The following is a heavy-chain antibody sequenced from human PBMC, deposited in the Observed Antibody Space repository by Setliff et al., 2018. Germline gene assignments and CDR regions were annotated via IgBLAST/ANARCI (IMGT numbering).Heavy chain of an antibody. CDR1: GESFSNNY. Sequence: KPSETLSLTCSVYGESFSNNYWSWIRQPPGKGLEWIGESKHSGGTSYNPSLKSRLTMSVDTSKNQFSLKLSSVTAAGAALYYCAASRAYTGAVEEWFLPKTFDFWGQGSPVTVSS. CDR2: SKHSGGT. V-gene: IGHV4-34*01. D-gene: IGHD3-10*01. CDR3: AASRAYTGAVEEWFLPKTFDF. J-gene: IGHJ4*02.